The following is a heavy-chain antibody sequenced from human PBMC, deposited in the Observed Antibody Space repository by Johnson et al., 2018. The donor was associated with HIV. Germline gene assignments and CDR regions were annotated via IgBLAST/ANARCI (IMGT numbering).Heavy chain of an antibody. CDR3: ARGAYSSSWHASDASDI. J-gene: IGHJ3*02. Sequence: EMQLVESGGGLVKPGGSLRLSCAASGFTFSSYWMHWVRQAPGKGLVWVSGINWNGGSTGYADSVKGRFTISRDNAKNSLYLQMNSLRAEDTALYYCARGAYSSSWHASDASDIWGQGTMVTVSS. CDR1: GFTFSSYW. CDR2: INWNGGST. V-gene: IGHV3-20*04. D-gene: IGHD6-13*01.